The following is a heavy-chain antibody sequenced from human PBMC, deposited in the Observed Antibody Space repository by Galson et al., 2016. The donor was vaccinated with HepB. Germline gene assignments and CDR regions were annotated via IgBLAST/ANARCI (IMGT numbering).Heavy chain of an antibody. CDR1: GFTFNQFA. CDR2: ISLLASTT. D-gene: IGHD5-12*01. Sequence: SLRLSCAASGFTFNQFAMSWFRQAPGKGLEWVSTISLLASTTYYADSVKGRFVISGDNSQSTLHLQMNSLRADDTAVYYCAKDRRGIYGYDLVDYWGQGTLVPVSS. CDR3: AKDRRGIYGYDLVDY. V-gene: IGHV3-23*01. J-gene: IGHJ4*02.